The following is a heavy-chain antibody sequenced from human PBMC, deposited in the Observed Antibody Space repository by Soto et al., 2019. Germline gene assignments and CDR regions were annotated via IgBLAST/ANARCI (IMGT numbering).Heavy chain of an antibody. D-gene: IGHD2-2*01. CDR3: ARYIPGVRYYGMDV. V-gene: IGHV3-23*01. CDR1: GFIFSNLA. CDR2: IGESGTPT. J-gene: IGHJ6*02. Sequence: CGSLRLPCAALGFIFSNLAMKRVRQAPGKGLEWVSLIGESGTPTYYADSVKGRFTISRDNSGNTLFLEMYSLRAEDTAVYYCARYIPGVRYYGMDVWGQGTTVTVSS.